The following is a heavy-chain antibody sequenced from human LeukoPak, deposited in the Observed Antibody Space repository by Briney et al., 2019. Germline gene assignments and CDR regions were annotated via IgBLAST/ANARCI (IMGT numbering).Heavy chain of an antibody. CDR2: IYTSGST. D-gene: IGHD6-13*01. CDR3: ARGRYSSSWYEP. V-gene: IGHV4-61*02. J-gene: IGHJ5*02. CDR1: GGSISSGSYY. Sequence: SETLSLTCTVSGGSISSGSYYWSWIRQPAGKGLEWIGRIYTSGSTNYNPSLKSRVTISVDTSKNQFSLKLSSVTAADTAVYYCARGRYSSSWYEPWGQGTLVTVSS.